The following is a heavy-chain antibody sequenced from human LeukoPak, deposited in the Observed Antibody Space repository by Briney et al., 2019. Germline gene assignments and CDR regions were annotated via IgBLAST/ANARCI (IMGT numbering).Heavy chain of an antibody. V-gene: IGHV3-21*01. Sequence: GGSLRLSCAASGFTFSSYSMNWVRQAPGKGLEWVSSISSSSGYIYYADSVKGRFTISRDNAKNSLYLQMNSLRAEDTAVYYCATITMVRPFDYWGQGTLVTVSS. CDR1: GFTFSSYS. J-gene: IGHJ4*02. D-gene: IGHD3-10*01. CDR3: ATITMVRPFDY. CDR2: ISSSSGYI.